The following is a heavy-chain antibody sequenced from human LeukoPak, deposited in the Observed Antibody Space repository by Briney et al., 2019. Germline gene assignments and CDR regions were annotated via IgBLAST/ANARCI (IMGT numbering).Heavy chain of an antibody. Sequence: VGSLRLSCVGSGFTFNRFWVSWVRQSPGKGREWVANLKQDGREKAHLKSVKARFAIPRDNAKHTLDLQMTSLRAEDTAIYYRARTFRLGDIVTTYTLAFDIWGEGTMVSVSS. J-gene: IGHJ3*02. CDR3: ARTFRLGDIVTTYTLAFDI. V-gene: IGHV3-7*05. CDR2: LKQDGREK. D-gene: IGHD4-17*01. CDR1: GFTFNRFW.